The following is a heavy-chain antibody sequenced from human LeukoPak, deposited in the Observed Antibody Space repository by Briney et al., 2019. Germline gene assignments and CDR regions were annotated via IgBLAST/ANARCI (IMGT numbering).Heavy chain of an antibody. CDR1: GFTFSSYA. CDR2: ISYDGSNK. CDR3: ARDRGGLQFDWIDP. V-gene: IGHV3-30*01. Sequence: QPGRSLRLSCAASGFTFSSYAMHWVRQAPGKGLEWVAVISYDGSNKYYADSVKGRFTISRDNSKNTLYLQMNSLRAEDTAVYYCARDRGGLQFDWIDPWGQGTLVTVSS. J-gene: IGHJ5*02. D-gene: IGHD5-24*01.